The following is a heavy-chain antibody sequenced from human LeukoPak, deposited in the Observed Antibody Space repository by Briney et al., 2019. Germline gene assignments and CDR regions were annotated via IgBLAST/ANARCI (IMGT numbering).Heavy chain of an antibody. J-gene: IGHJ4*02. V-gene: IGHV4-34*01. Sequence: SETLSLTCAVYGGSFSGYYWSWIRQPPGKGLEWIGEINHSGSTNYNPSLKSRVTISVDTSKNQFSLKLSSVTAADTAVYYCARGTLHYLSGYYGEYWGQGTLVTVSS. CDR2: INHSGST. CDR3: ARGTLHYLSGYYGEY. CDR1: GGSFSGYY. D-gene: IGHD3-22*01.